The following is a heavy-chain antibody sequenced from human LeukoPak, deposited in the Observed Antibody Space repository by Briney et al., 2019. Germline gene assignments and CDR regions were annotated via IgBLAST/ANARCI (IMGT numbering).Heavy chain of an antibody. CDR1: GGSISSYY. V-gene: IGHV4-39*01. CDR2: IYYSGST. J-gene: IGHJ5*02. Sequence: PSETLSLTCTVSGGSISSYYWGWIRQPPGKGLEWIGSIYYSGSTYYNPSLEGRVTISVDTSKNQFSLKLSSVTAADTAVYYCARLRWRVRWFDPWGQGTLVTVSS. CDR3: ARLRWRVRWFDP. D-gene: IGHD2-15*01.